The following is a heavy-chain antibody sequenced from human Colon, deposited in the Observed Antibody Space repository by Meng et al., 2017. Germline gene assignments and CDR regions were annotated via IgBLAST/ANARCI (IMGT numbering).Heavy chain of an antibody. V-gene: IGHV4-30-4*08. J-gene: IGHJ5*02. Sequence: QVQLQESGPGLGKPSQTLSLTGTVSGGSSSSGGYYWSWIRQHPGKGLEWIGYIHFSGSTYYNPSLNSRITISVDMSRNQFSLRLTSVTSADMAVYYCARVNSDCGGVMCYKGWFDPWGQGTLVTVSS. CDR2: IHFSGST. CDR1: GGSSSSGGYY. D-gene: IGHD2-21*01. CDR3: ARVNSDCGGVMCYKGWFDP.